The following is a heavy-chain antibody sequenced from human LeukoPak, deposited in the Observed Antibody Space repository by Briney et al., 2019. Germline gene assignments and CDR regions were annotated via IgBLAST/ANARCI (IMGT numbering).Heavy chain of an antibody. V-gene: IGHV3-48*01. CDR3: VRDLHWGFDY. J-gene: IGHJ4*02. Sequence: GGALRLSLAAPGFIFRSYSLNLVRPAPGKGLEWTSYIRSSTNTIYYADSVKGRFTISRDDAKNSLYLQLNSLRVEDTAVYYCVRDLHWGFDYWGQGTQVTVSS. CDR2: IRSSTNTI. D-gene: IGHD7-27*01. CDR1: GFIFRSYS.